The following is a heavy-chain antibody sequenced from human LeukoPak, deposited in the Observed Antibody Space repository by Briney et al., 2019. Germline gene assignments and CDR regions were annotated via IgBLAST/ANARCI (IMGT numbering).Heavy chain of an antibody. CDR1: GNSLSELS. J-gene: IGHJ4*02. CDR3: TTRSGDFWSGFVN. Sequence: ASVKVSCKVSGNSLSELSIQWVRQAPGKGLEGVGGFDPEEAKMVYAQSFQGRVTMTEDTSTQTAYMELSGLTSGDTAVYYCTTRSGDFWSGFVNWGQGTLVTVSS. CDR2: FDPEEAKM. D-gene: IGHD3-3*01. V-gene: IGHV1-24*01.